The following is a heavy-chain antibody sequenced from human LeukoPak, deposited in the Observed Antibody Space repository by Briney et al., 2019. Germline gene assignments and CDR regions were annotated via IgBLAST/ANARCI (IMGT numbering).Heavy chain of an antibody. CDR2: IIDSGYST. V-gene: IGHV3-23*01. Sequence: GGSLRLSCAASGFTFSSYAMTWVRQAPGRGLEWVSDIIDSGYSTNYADSVKGRFTVSRDNSKNTLYLQMDGLRPEDTAVYYCAKNRRILGRTLQRHYMDVWGKGTTVAVSS. J-gene: IGHJ6*03. D-gene: IGHD1-14*01. CDR1: GFTFSSYA. CDR3: AKNRRILGRTLQRHYMDV.